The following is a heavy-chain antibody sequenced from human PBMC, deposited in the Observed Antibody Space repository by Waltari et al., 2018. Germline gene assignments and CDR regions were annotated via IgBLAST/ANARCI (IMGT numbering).Heavy chain of an antibody. V-gene: IGHV3-30-3*01. CDR3: ARDTEVVIAIGYYFDY. Sequence: QVQLVESGGGVVQPGRSLRLSCAASGFTFSSYAMHWVRQAPGKGLEWVAVISYDGSNKYYADSVKGRFTISRDNSKNTLYLQMNSLRAEDTAVYYCARDTEVVIAIGYYFDYWGQGTLVTVSS. CDR2: ISYDGSNK. CDR1: GFTFSSYA. J-gene: IGHJ4*02. D-gene: IGHD2-21*01.